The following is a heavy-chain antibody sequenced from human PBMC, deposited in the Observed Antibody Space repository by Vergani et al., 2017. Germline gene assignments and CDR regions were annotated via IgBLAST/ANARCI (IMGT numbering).Heavy chain of an antibody. D-gene: IGHD2-2*01. CDR1: GGSISSGGYS. CDR2: IYYSWSP. Sequence: QLQLQESGSGLVKPSQTLSLTCAVSGGSISSGGYSWSWIRQPPGKGLEWIGYIYYSWSPYYNPSLKSRVTISVDRSKNQFSLKLSSVTAADTAVYYCAGGYGSSTSCYPGWYNWFDPGGEGRLVTVSA. V-gene: IGHV4-30-2*01. CDR3: AGGYGSSTSCYPGWYNWFDP. J-gene: IGHJ5*02.